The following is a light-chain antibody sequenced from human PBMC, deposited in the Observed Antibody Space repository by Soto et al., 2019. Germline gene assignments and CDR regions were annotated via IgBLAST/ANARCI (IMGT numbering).Light chain of an antibody. CDR1: SSNIEINY. V-gene: IGLV1-47*01. Sequence: QTVVTQPPSASGTPGQRVIISCSGSSSNIEINYVYWHQQLPGTAPKLLIYRNNQRPSGVPDRFSGSKSGTSASLAISGFRSEDEADYYCSAWDDSLSYWVFGGGTKLTVL. CDR2: RNN. CDR3: SAWDDSLSYWV. J-gene: IGLJ3*02.